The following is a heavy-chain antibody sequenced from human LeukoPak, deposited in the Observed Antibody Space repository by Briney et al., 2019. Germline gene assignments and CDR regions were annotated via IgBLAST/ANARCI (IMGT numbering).Heavy chain of an antibody. CDR1: GLTLSNYG. CDR3: AIWGTDQNY. J-gene: IGHJ4*02. Sequence: GGSLRLSCAVSGLTLSNYGMNWVRQAPGKGLEWVANINPDGGEERYVDSVKGRFVISGDNAKNSLYLQMNSLRAEDTAVYYCAIWGTDQNYWGQGTLVTVSS. D-gene: IGHD3-16*01. CDR2: INPDGGEE. V-gene: IGHV3-7*02.